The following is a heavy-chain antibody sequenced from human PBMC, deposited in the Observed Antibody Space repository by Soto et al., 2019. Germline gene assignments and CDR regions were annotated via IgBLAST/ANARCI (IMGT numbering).Heavy chain of an antibody. V-gene: IGHV3-33*01. CDR1: GFTFSSYG. D-gene: IGHD3-3*01. CDR3: ARDGNDFWSGYSHYMDV. Sequence: GGSLRLSCAASGFTFSSYGMHWVRQAPGKGLEWVAVIWYDGSNKYYADSVKGRFTISRDNSKNTLYLQMNSLRAEDTAVYYCARDGNDFWSGYSHYMDVWGKGTRVTVSS. CDR2: IWYDGSNK. J-gene: IGHJ6*03.